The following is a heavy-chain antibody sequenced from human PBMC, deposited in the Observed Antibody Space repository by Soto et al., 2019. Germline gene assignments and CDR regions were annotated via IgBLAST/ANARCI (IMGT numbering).Heavy chain of an antibody. CDR3: ATPHLRHYYYYYGMDV. Sequence: PGDSLKLSCKGSGYSFTSYWISWVRQMPGKGLEWMGRIDPSDSYTNYSPSFQGHVTISADKSISTAYLQWSSLKASDTAMYYWATPHLRHYYYYYGMDVWGQGTTVTVSS. V-gene: IGHV5-10-1*01. J-gene: IGHJ6*02. CDR2: IDPSDSYT. CDR1: GYSFTSYW.